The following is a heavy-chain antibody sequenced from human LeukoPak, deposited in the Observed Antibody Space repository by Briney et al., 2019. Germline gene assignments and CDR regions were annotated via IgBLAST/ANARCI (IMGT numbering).Heavy chain of an antibody. D-gene: IGHD3-10*01. Sequence: PSETLSLTCTVSGGSISDYYWTWIRQPPGKGLEWIGYIYSNGNTVYSPSLNRRASIVLATSKNQFFLRLTSVIAADTAVYYCARTSRHYYNSGSDVAPWPAEMDVWGQGTTVTVSS. CDR3: ARTSRHYYNSGSDVAPWPAEMDV. J-gene: IGHJ6*02. V-gene: IGHV4-59*01. CDR1: GGSISDYY. CDR2: IYSNGNT.